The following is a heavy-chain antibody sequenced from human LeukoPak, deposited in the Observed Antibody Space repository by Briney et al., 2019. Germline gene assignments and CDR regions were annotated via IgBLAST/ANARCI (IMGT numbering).Heavy chain of an antibody. CDR2: IYPGDSDT. D-gene: IGHD2-2*01. CDR3: ARLGYCSSTSCYGPMNWFDP. V-gene: IGHV5-51*01. CDR1: GYSFTSYW. J-gene: IGHJ5*02. Sequence: GESLKISCKGSGYSFTSYWIGWVRQMPGKGLEWMGIIYPGDSDTRYSPSFQGQVTISADKSISTAYLQWSSLKASDTAVYYCARLGYCSSTSCYGPMNWFDPWGQGTLVTVSS.